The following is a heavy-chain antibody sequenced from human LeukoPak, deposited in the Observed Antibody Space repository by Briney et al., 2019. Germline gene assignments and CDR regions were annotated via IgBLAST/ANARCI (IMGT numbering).Heavy chain of an antibody. J-gene: IGHJ4*02. D-gene: IGHD5-12*01. Sequence: PGGSLRLSCAASGFTFSSYAMSWVRQAPGKGLEWVSAISGSGGSTYYVDSVKGRFTISRDNSKNTLYLQMNSLRAEDTAVYYCAKESMSGYDADIDYWGQGTLVTVSS. V-gene: IGHV3-23*01. CDR2: ISGSGGST. CDR3: AKESMSGYDADIDY. CDR1: GFTFSSYA.